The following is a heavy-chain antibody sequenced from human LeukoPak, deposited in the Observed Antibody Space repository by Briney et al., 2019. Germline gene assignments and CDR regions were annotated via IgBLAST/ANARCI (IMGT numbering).Heavy chain of an antibody. CDR2: IKQDGSEK. V-gene: IGHV3-7*01. J-gene: IGHJ4*02. CDR1: GFTFSSYW. CDR3: ARDFVVVTAFFDY. D-gene: IGHD2-21*02. Sequence: PGGSLRLSCATSGFTFSSYWMSWVRQAPGKGLEWLANIKQDGSEKYYVDSVKSRFTISRDNAKNSLYLQMNSLRAEDTAVYYCARDFVVVTAFFDYWGQGTLVTVSS.